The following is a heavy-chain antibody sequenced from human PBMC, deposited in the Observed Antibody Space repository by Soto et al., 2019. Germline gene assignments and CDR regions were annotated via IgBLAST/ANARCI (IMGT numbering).Heavy chain of an antibody. CDR1: GGTFSSYA. Sequence: QVQLVQSVAEVKKPGSSVKVSCKASGGTFSSYAISWVRQAPGPGLEWMGGIIPIFGTANYAQKFQGRVTITADESTSTDYMELSSLRSEDTDVYYCARGARITIFGVASWHYYGMDVWGQGTTVTVSS. CDR2: IIPIFGTA. J-gene: IGHJ6*02. V-gene: IGHV1-69*01. D-gene: IGHD3-3*01. CDR3: ARGARITIFGVASWHYYGMDV.